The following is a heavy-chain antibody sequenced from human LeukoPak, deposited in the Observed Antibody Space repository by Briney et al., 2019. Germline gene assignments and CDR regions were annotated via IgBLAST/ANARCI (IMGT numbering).Heavy chain of an antibody. D-gene: IGHD3-10*01. CDR1: GFTFSRYA. V-gene: IGHV3-23*01. CDR2: ISGSGGST. Sequence: PGGSLRLSCAASGFTFSRYAMSWVRQAPGKGLEWVSAISGSGGSTYYTDSGKGRFTISRDNSKNSLYLQMDSLRAEHTAVYYCNYGSGSYFDYWGQGTLVTVSS. J-gene: IGHJ4*02. CDR3: NYGSGSYFDY.